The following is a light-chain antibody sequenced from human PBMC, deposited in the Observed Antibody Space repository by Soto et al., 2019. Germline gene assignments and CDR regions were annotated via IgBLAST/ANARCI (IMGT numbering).Light chain of an antibody. CDR3: CSYAGSSTYV. V-gene: IGLV2-23*01. CDR1: SSDVGSYNL. Sequence: QSVLTQPASVSGSPGQSITTSCTGTSSDVGSYNLVSWYQQHPGKAPKLMIYEDTKRPSGVSNRFSGSKSGNMASLTISGLEAEDEADYYCCSYAGSSTYVFGTGTKVTVL. CDR2: EDT. J-gene: IGLJ1*01.